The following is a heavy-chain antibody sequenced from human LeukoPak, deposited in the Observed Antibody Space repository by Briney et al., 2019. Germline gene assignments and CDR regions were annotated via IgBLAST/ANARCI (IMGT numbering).Heavy chain of an antibody. CDR2: IYYSGST. J-gene: IGHJ4*02. CDR1: GVSIGSYY. CDR3: ARGLTSFDY. D-gene: IGHD3-9*01. Sequence: SETLSLTCTVSGVSIGSYYWTWIRQPPGKGLEWIGYIYYSGSTNYNPSLKSRVTISVDTSKNQLSLKLTSVTAADTAVYYCARGLTSFDYWGQGTLVTVSS. V-gene: IGHV4-59*01.